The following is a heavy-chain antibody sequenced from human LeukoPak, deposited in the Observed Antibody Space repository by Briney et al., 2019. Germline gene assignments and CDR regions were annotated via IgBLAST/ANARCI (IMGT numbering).Heavy chain of an antibody. CDR1: GFSFSSYN. J-gene: IGHJ6*04. V-gene: IGHV3-21*01. Sequence: GGSLRLSCAASGFSFSSYNMNWVRQTPGKGLELCSSITISSTYTFYADSVKSRFTISRDNARNSLYLQMNSLRDEDTAVYYCAELGITMIGGVWGKGTTVTISS. CDR2: ITISSTYT. D-gene: IGHD3-10*02. CDR3: AELGITMIGGV.